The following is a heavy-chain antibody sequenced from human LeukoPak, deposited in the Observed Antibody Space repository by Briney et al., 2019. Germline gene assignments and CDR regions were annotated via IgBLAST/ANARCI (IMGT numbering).Heavy chain of an antibody. CDR1: GFTFSNYA. CDR2: IRGSGDST. V-gene: IGHV3-23*01. J-gene: IGHJ4*02. D-gene: IGHD3-16*01. CDR3: AKDYAVGSIDY. Sequence: GGSLRLSCAASGFTFSNYAMSWVRQAPGKGLEWVSNIRGSGDSTNYADSVKGRFTMSRDNSKYTLYLQMSSLRADDTAVYYCAKDYAVGSIDYWGQGTLVTVSS.